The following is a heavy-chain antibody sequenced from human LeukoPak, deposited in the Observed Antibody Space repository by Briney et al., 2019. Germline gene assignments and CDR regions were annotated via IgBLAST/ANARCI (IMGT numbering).Heavy chain of an antibody. V-gene: IGHV3-48*03. Sequence: GGSLRLSCAASGFTLSSYEMNWVRQAPGKGLEWVSYISSSGSTIYYADSVKGRFTISRDNAKNSLYLQMNSLRAEDTAVYYCASTWELLDYRGQGTLVTVSS. J-gene: IGHJ4*02. CDR3: ASTWELLDY. CDR1: GFTLSSYE. D-gene: IGHD1-26*01. CDR2: ISSSGSTI.